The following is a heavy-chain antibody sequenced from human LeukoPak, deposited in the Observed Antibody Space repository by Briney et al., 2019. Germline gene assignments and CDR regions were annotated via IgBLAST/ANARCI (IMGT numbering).Heavy chain of an antibody. J-gene: IGHJ4*02. Sequence: GGSLRLSCAASGFTFSSYSMNWVRQAPGKGLEWVSSISSSSSYIYYADSVKGRFTISRDNAKNSLYLQMNGLRAEDTAVYYCARGQQLPYYFDYWGQGTLVTVSS. D-gene: IGHD6-13*01. V-gene: IGHV3-21*01. CDR2: ISSSSSYI. CDR1: GFTFSSYS. CDR3: ARGQQLPYYFDY.